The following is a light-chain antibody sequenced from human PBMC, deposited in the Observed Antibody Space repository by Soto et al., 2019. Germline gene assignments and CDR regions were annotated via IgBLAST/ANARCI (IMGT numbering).Light chain of an antibody. CDR3: QQSYSTPYT. J-gene: IGKJ2*01. Sequence: DIQMTQSPSSLSASVGDRVTITCRASQSISSYLNWYQQKPGKAPTLLIYAASSCQSGVPSRFSGSGSGTDFTLTISSLQPEDFATDDCQQSYSTPYTFGQGTKLESK. CDR2: AAS. V-gene: IGKV1-39*01. CDR1: QSISSY.